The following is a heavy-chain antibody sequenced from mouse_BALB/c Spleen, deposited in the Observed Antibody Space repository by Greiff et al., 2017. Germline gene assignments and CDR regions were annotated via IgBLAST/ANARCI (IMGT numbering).Heavy chain of an antibody. CDR2: INPGGGGT. CDR3: ERRRYDNGDYAMDY. J-gene: IGHJ4*01. CDR1: GYAFTNYL. V-gene: IGHV1-54*01. Sequence: QVQLQQSGAELVRPGTSVKVSCKASGYAFTNYLIAWVKQRPGQGLEWIGVINPGGGGTNYNEKFKGKATLTADKSSSTAYMQLSSLTSEDSAVYSCERRRYDNGDYAMDYWGQGTSVTVSS. D-gene: IGHD2-14*01.